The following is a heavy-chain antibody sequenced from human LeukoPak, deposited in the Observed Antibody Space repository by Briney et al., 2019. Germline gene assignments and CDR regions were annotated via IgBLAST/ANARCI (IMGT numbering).Heavy chain of an antibody. V-gene: IGHV3-23*01. CDR1: GFTFSSYA. D-gene: IGHD2-15*01. CDR3: AKLATPAAYYYFDY. CDR2: ISGSGDST. J-gene: IGHJ4*02. Sequence: GGSLRLSCAASGFTFSSYAMSWVRQAPGKGLGWVSAISGSGDSTYYGDPVKGRFTISRDNSKNTLYLQMNSLRAEDTAVYYCAKLATPAAYYYFDYWGQGTLVTVSS.